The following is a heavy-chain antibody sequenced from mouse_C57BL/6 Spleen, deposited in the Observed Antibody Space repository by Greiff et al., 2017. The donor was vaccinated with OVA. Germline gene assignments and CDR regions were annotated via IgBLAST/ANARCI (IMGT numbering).Heavy chain of an antibody. V-gene: IGHV5-4*01. J-gene: IGHJ3*01. CDR3: ARDEGAWDAFAY. CDR1: GFTFSSYA. Sequence: DVMLVESGGGLVKPGGSLKLSCAASGFTFSSYAMSWVRQTPEKRLEWVATISDGGSYTYYPDNVKGRFTISRDNAKNNLYLQMSHLKSEDTAMYYCARDEGAWDAFAYWGQGTLVTVSA. CDR2: ISDGGSYT. D-gene: IGHD4-1*01.